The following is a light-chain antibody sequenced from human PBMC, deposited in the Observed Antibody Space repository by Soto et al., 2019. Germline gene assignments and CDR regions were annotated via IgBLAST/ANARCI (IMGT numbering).Light chain of an antibody. V-gene: IGKV3-20*01. CDR1: QSVSTSY. Sequence: EIVLAQSPGTLSLSPGERATLFCRASQSVSTSYVAWYQQRPGQAPRLLIYATSHRATGIPDRFRGGGSGTDSAVTLNTLEPEDFGVYYWQQHGTPPLTCGGGTKVEI. J-gene: IGKJ4*02. CDR2: ATS. CDR3: QQHGTPPLT.